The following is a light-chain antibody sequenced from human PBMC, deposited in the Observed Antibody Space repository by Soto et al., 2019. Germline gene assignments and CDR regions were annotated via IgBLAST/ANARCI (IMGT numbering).Light chain of an antibody. CDR3: GSWDSSLRAYV. Sequence: TQPPSVSAAPGQKVTISCSGSSSNIGGNSVSWYQQLPGTAPKLLIYDDNKRPSGIPDRFSGSKSGTSATLGITGFQTGDEADYYCGSWDSSLRAYVFGTGTKVNVL. J-gene: IGLJ1*01. CDR2: DDN. V-gene: IGLV1-51*01. CDR1: SSNIGGNS.